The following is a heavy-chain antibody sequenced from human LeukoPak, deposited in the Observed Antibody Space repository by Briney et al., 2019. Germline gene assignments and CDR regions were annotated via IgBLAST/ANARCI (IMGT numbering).Heavy chain of an antibody. D-gene: IGHD6-19*01. CDR2: IKSKTGGGTT. CDR1: GFTFNNAW. V-gene: IGHV3-15*01. CDR3: TTAGEQWLFY. J-gene: IGHJ4*02. Sequence: GGSLRLSCAASGFTFNNAWMSWVRQAPGKGLEWVGRIKSKTGGGTTDYAAPVKGRFTISRDDSKNMVYLQMNSLKTEDTAVYYCTTAGEQWLFYWGQGTLVTVSS.